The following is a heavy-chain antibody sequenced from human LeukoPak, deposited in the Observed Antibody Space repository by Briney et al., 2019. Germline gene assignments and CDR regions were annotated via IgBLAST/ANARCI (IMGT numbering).Heavy chain of an antibody. D-gene: IGHD1-1*01. CDR1: GDSVSTNSAT. J-gene: IGHJ4*02. V-gene: IGHV6-1*01. Sequence: SQTLSLTCAISGDSVSTNSATWTWLRQSPSRGLEWLGRTYYRSKWYNDYAVSMKSRITINPDTSKNQFSLQLNSVTPEDTAVYYCVRAGLEKTTQFDYWGQGTLVTVSS. CDR2: TYYRSKWYN. CDR3: VRAGLEKTTQFDY.